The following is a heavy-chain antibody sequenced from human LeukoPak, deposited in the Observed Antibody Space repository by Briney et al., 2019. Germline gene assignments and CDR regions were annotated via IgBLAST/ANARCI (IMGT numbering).Heavy chain of an antibody. V-gene: IGHV4-39*01. CDR3: ARLRDEGYSYGSLDY. D-gene: IGHD5-18*01. J-gene: IGHJ4*02. CDR1: SGSIGSDALY. CDR2: VHYTRSYSGTT. Sequence: PSETLSLTCTVSSGSIGSDALYWGWIRQSPGKGLEWIGSVHYTRSYSGTTYYNPSLESRVTVSTDRSKTLCSLKLTSVTAADTAVYYCARLRDEGYSYGSLDYWGQGTLVTVSS.